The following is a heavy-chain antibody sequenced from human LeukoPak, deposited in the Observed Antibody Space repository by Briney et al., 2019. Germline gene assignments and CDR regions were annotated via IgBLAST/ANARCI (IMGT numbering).Heavy chain of an antibody. J-gene: IGHJ4*02. D-gene: IGHD3-10*01. Sequence: PSETLSLTCTVSGGSISSYYWSWIRQPAGKGLEWIGRIYTSGSTNYNPSLKGRVTMSVDTSKNQFSLKLSSVTAADTAVYYCAREGFGELLGVHDYWGQGTLVTVSS. CDR1: GGSISSYY. V-gene: IGHV4-4*07. CDR3: AREGFGELLGVHDY. CDR2: IYTSGST.